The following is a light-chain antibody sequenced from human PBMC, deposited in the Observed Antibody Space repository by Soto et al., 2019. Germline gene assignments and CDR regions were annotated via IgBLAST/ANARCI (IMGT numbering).Light chain of an antibody. Sequence: QSALTQPPSASGSPGQSVTISCTGTSSDIGGYNYVSWYQQHPGQAPKLTIYEVNKRPSGVPDRFSGSKSGNTASLTVSGLQAEDEADYYCSSYGGNNDVVVFGGGTKLTVL. CDR2: EVN. J-gene: IGLJ2*01. CDR1: SSDIGGYNY. CDR3: SSYGGNNDVVV. V-gene: IGLV2-8*01.